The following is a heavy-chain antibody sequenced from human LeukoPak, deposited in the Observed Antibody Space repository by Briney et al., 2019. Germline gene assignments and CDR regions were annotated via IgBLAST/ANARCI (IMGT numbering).Heavy chain of an antibody. D-gene: IGHD3-10*02. CDR3: AREISMFVNAFDL. CDR2: IWYDGSNE. Sequence: PGGSLRLSCAASGFTFSNSGMHGVRQAPGKGLEGVAVIWYDGSNEYYADAVKGRFIISRDNSKNTVHLQMNSLRVEDTSVYYCAREISMFVNAFDLWGQGTLVAVSS. CDR1: GFTFSNSG. J-gene: IGHJ3*01. V-gene: IGHV3-33*01.